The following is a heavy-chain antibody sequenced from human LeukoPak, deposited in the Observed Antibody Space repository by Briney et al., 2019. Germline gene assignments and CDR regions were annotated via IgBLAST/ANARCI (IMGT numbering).Heavy chain of an antibody. Sequence: ASVKVSCKASGYTFTGYYMHWVRQAPGQGLEWMGWINPNSGGTNYAQKFQGWVNMTRDTSISTAYMELSRLRSDDTAVYYCARGAATYYDFWSGYSLSSDYWGQGTLVTVSS. CDR1: GYTFTGYY. V-gene: IGHV1-2*04. J-gene: IGHJ4*02. CDR3: ARGAATYYDFWSGYSLSSDY. CDR2: INPNSGGT. D-gene: IGHD3-3*01.